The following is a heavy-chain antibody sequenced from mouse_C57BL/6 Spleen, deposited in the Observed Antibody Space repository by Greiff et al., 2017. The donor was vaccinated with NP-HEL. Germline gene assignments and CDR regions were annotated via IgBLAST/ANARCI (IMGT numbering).Heavy chain of an antibody. V-gene: IGHV1-64*01. CDR1: GYTFTSYW. CDR3: ARPNDGYYYYAMDY. J-gene: IGHJ4*01. Sequence: QVQLQQPGAELVKPGASVKLSCKASGYTFTSYWMHWVKQRPGQGLEWIGMIHPNSGSTNYNEKFKSKATLTVDKSSSTAYMQLSSLTSEDSAVYYCARPNDGYYYYAMDYWGQGTSVTVSS. CDR2: IHPNSGST. D-gene: IGHD2-3*01.